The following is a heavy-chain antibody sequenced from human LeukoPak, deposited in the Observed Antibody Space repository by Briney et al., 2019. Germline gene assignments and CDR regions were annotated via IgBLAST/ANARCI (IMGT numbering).Heavy chain of an antibody. CDR2: IHPSGST. CDR3: ARGRIAVAPFDY. CDR1: GDSFSGYF. D-gene: IGHD6-19*01. J-gene: IGHJ4*02. V-gene: IGHV4-34*01. Sequence: PSETLSLTCAVFGDSFSGYFLTWIRQPPGKGLEWIGEIHPSGSTNYNPSLKSRVTISLDTSKNQFSLKLSSVTAADTAVYYCARGRIAVAPFDYWGQGTLVTVSS.